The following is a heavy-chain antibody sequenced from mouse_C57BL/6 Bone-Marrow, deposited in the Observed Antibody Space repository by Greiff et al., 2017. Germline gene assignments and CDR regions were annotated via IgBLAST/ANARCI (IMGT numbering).Heavy chain of an antibody. Sequence: QVQLQQSGAELMKPGASVKLSCKATGYTFTGYWIEWVKQRPGHGLEWIGEILPGSGSTNYHEKFKGKATFTADTSSNTAYMQLSSLTTEDSAIYYCERTEYGNYGYVDVGGRGTTVTVSA. CDR3: ERTEYGNYGYVDV. V-gene: IGHV1-9*01. CDR1: GYTFTGYW. J-gene: IGHJ1*03. CDR2: ILPGSGST. D-gene: IGHD2-10*02.